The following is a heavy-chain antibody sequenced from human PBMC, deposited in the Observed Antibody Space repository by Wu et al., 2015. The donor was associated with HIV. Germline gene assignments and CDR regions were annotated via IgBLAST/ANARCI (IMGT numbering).Heavy chain of an antibody. CDR2: MAPSSGHI. V-gene: IGHV1-18*01. J-gene: IGHJ6*03. D-gene: IGHD7-27*01. Sequence: LVQSGPEAKRPGASVKVSCKASYILTTYPIAWVRQAPGQRLEWMGWMAPSSGHIQPAQKFQGRIYMSTNNSAHTAYMELRSLTSDDAAIYYCASELTGDRRQYYSYYYMDVWGQGP. CDR1: YILTTYP. CDR3: ASELTGDRRQYYSYYYMDV.